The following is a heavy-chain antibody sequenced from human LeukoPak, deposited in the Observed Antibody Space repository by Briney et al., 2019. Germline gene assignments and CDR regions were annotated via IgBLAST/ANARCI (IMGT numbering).Heavy chain of an antibody. CDR1: GYTFTSYG. CDR2: IKPSGGDT. J-gene: IGHJ3*02. CDR3: ARVRDGYNDAYDI. D-gene: IGHD5-24*01. Sequence: ASVKVSCKASGYTFTSYGISWVRQAPGQRLEWMGIIKPSGGDTSYAQTLQGRVFMTRDTSTSTVYMELSSLKSADTAVYYCARVRDGYNDAYDIWGQGTMVTVSS. V-gene: IGHV1-46*04.